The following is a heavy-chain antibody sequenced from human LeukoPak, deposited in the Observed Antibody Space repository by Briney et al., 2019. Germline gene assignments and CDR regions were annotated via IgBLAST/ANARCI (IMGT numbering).Heavy chain of an antibody. V-gene: IGHV4-34*01. D-gene: IGHD6-6*01. Sequence: SETLSLTCAVYGGSFSGYYWSWIRQPPGKGLEWIGEINHSGSTNYNPSLKSRVTISVDTSKNQFSLKLSSVTAADTAVYYCARVGPSSENFDYWGQGTLVTVSS. J-gene: IGHJ4*02. CDR1: GGSFSGYY. CDR2: INHSGST. CDR3: ARVGPSSENFDY.